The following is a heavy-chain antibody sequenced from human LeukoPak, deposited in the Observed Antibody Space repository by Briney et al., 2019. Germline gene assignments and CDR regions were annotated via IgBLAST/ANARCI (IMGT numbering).Heavy chain of an antibody. Sequence: GASVKVSCKASGYTFTSYYMHWVRQAPGQGLEWMGWISAYNGNTNYAQKLQGRVTMTTDTSTSTAYMELRSLRSDDTAVYYCARATPYDSSGYYYLYYYGMDVWGQGTTVTVSS. V-gene: IGHV1-18*04. CDR3: ARATPYDSSGYYYLYYYGMDV. CDR2: ISAYNGNT. J-gene: IGHJ6*02. CDR1: GYTFTSYY. D-gene: IGHD3-22*01.